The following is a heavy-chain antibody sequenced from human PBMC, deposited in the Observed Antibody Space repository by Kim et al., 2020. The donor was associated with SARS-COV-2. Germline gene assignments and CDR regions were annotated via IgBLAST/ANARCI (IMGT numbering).Heavy chain of an antibody. V-gene: IGHV1-46*01. CDR2: INSSDGTT. CDR1: GYTFTTYH. J-gene: IGHJ6*02. Sequence: ASVKVSCKASGYTFTTYHIHWVRQAPGQGLEWMGIINSSDGTTDYAQKFQGRVTTTRETSTSTVYMELSSLRPDDTAVYYCARAPDVMDVWGQGTTVTVSS. CDR3: ARAPDVMDV.